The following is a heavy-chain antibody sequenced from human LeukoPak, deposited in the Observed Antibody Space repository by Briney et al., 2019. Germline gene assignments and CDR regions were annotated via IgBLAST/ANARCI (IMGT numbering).Heavy chain of an antibody. Sequence: GGSLRLSCAASGSTFSSYAMHWVRQAPGKGLEWVAVISYDGSNKYYADSVKGRFTISRDNSKNTLYLQMNSLRAEDTAVYYCAISPDFWSGYHLDYWGQGTLVTVSS. CDR2: ISYDGSNK. CDR3: AISPDFWSGYHLDY. D-gene: IGHD3-3*01. CDR1: GSTFSSYA. V-gene: IGHV3-30-3*01. J-gene: IGHJ4*02.